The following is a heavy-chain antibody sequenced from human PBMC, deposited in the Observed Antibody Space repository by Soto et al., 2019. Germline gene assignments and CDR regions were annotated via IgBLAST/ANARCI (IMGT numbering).Heavy chain of an antibody. J-gene: IGHJ6*02. CDR3: AKGGRGGFYYYGMDV. V-gene: IGHV3-23*01. CDR1: GFTFSSHA. D-gene: IGHD6-25*01. CDR2: ISTGGGTT. Sequence: GGSLRLSCVASGFTFSSHAMSWVRQAPGKGLEWVSIISTGGGTTYYADSVKGRFTISRDNSKNTVYLQMNTLRAEDTAVYYCAKGGRGGFYYYGMDVWGQGTTVTVSS.